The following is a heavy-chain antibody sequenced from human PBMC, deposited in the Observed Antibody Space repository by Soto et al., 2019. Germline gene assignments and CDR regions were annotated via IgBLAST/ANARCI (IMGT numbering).Heavy chain of an antibody. J-gene: IGHJ6*02. CDR1: GYTFTSYG. CDR3: AREVAAAISGYYYGMDV. CDR2: ISAYNGNT. D-gene: IGHD2-15*01. V-gene: IGHV1-18*01. Sequence: ASVKVSCKASGYTFTSYGISWVRQAPGQGLEWMGWISAYNGNTNYAQKLQGRVTMTTDTSTSTAYIELRSLRSDDTAVYYCAREVAAAISGYYYGMDVWGQGTTVTVS.